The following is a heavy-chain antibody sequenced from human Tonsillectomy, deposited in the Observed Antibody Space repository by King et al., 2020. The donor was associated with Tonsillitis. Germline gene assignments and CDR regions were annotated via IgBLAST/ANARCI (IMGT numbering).Heavy chain of an antibody. CDR3: ARESPITVIRGAPVGHGMDV. Sequence: QLVQSGAEVKKPGASVKVSCRTSGYTFTAYHIQWVRQAPGQGLEWMGMINPSGGATTYAQNLQGRVSLTRDTSTKTVFMELTSLKSEDTAVYYCARESPITVIRGAPVGHGMDVWGQGTTVSVSS. D-gene: IGHD3-10*01. CDR1: GYTFTAYH. J-gene: IGHJ6*02. CDR2: INPSGGAT. V-gene: IGHV1-46*03.